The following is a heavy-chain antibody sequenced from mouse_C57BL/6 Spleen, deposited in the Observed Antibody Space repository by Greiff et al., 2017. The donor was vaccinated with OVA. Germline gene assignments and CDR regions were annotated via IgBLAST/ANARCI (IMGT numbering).Heavy chain of an antibody. CDR3: ARGPPHYGSSYWYFDV. Sequence: QVQLKQPGAELVRPGSSVKLSCKASGYTFTSYWMHWVKQRPIQGLEWIGNIDPSDSETHYNQKFKDKATLTVDKSSSTAYMQLSSLTSEDSAVYYCARGPPHYGSSYWYFDVWGTGTTVTVSS. J-gene: IGHJ1*03. D-gene: IGHD1-1*01. CDR2: IDPSDSET. V-gene: IGHV1-52*01. CDR1: GYTFTSYW.